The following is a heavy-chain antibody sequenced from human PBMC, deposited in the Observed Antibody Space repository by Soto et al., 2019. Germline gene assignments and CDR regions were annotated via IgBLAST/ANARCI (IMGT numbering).Heavy chain of an antibody. CDR2: IHGGGNSA. CDR1: GFTFSGYA. J-gene: IGHJ4*02. Sequence: EVQLLESGGDLVQPGRSLRLSCAASGFTFSGYALSWVRQAPVKGLDWVSVIHGGGNSAYYADSVKGRFTISRDNSKNTRYLQRSSLRGEDTAVYYCAKNRGRVTTSGHCDYGGQGTLVTVSS. CDR3: AKNRGRVTTSGHCDY. D-gene: IGHD4-17*01. V-gene: IGHV3-23*01.